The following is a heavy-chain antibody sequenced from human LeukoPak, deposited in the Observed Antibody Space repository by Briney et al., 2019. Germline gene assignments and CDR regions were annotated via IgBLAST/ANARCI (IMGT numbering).Heavy chain of an antibody. Sequence: SETLSLTCTVSGGSVSSGSYYWSWIRQPAGKGLEWIGRIYTSGSTNYNPSLKSRVTMSVDTSNNQFSLKLSSVTAADTAVYYCTRATVTTDFDYWGQGTLVTVSS. D-gene: IGHD4-17*01. CDR1: GGSVSSGSYY. CDR3: TRATVTTDFDY. CDR2: IYTSGST. V-gene: IGHV4-61*02. J-gene: IGHJ4*02.